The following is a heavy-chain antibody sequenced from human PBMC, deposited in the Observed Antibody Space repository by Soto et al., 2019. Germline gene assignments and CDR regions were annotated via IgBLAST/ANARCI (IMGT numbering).Heavy chain of an antibody. CDR2: INPILGTP. D-gene: IGHD5-12*01. Sequence: GASVKGACKAAGHTYSSYASSCVRQATGQGPEWMGGINPILGTPDYAPKFQARVTITADESTSTVYMALGSLRSEDTAMYYCAPGGVDVVATSAFDYWGQGSRVTVSP. V-gene: IGHV1-69*13. J-gene: IGHJ4*02. CDR3: APGGVDVVATSAFDY. CDR1: GHTYSSYA.